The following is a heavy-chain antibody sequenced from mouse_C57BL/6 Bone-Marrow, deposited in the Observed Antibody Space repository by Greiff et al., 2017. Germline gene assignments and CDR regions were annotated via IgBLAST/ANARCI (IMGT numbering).Heavy chain of an antibody. V-gene: IGHV1-64*01. CDR3: AREGIYYGSSIYWYFDV. D-gene: IGHD1-1*01. CDR1: GYTFTSYW. Sequence: VKLQQPGAELVKPGASVKLSCKASGYTFTSYWMHWVKQRPGQGLEWIGMIHPNSGSTNYNEKFKSKATLTVDKSSSTAYMQLSSLTSEDSAVYYCAREGIYYGSSIYWYFDVWGTGTTVTVSS. CDR2: IHPNSGST. J-gene: IGHJ1*03.